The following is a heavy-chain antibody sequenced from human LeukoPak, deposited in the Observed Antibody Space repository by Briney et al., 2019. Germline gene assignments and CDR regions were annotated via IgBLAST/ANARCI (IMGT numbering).Heavy chain of an antibody. CDR1: GFTFSSYS. CDR3: AREVSGHYWGAVDY. V-gene: IGHV3-48*01. J-gene: IGHJ4*02. Sequence: PGGSLRLSCAASGFTFSSYSMNWVRQAPGKGLEWVSYISSSGSTIYYADSVKGRFTISRDNSKNTLYLQMNSLRAEDTAVYYCAREVSGHYWGAVDYWGQGTLVTVSS. D-gene: IGHD1-26*01. CDR2: ISSSGSTI.